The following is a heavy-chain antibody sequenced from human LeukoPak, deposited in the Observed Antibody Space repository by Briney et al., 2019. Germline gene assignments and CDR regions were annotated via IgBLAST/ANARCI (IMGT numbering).Heavy chain of an antibody. CDR3: ARDSGS. D-gene: IGHD3-10*01. V-gene: IGHV4-30-4*08. CDR1: GGSFGDYY. Sequence: SETLSLTCAVYGGSFGDYYWSWIRQPPGKGLEWIGYIYYSGSTYYNPSLKSRVTISVDTSKNQFSLKLSSVTAADTAVYYCARDSGSWGQGTLVTVSS. CDR2: IYYSGST. J-gene: IGHJ5*02.